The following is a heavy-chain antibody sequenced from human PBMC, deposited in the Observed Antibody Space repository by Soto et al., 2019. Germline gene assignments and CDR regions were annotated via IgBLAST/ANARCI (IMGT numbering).Heavy chain of an antibody. D-gene: IGHD2-2*01. Sequence: QVQLVQSGAEVKKPGSSVKVSCKASGGTFSSYTISWVRQAPGQGLEWMGRIIPILGIANYAQKFQGRVTITADKSTSTAYMELSSLRPEDTAVYYCTQAGYCSSTSCHHYSGQGTLVTVSS. V-gene: IGHV1-69*02. CDR1: GGTFSSYT. J-gene: IGHJ4*02. CDR2: IIPILGIA. CDR3: TQAGYCSSTSCHHY.